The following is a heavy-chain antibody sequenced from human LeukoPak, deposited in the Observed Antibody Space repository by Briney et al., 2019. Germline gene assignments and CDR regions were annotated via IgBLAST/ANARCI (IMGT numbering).Heavy chain of an antibody. V-gene: IGHV3-23*01. J-gene: IGHJ4*02. CDR3: AETDCGARCYYFDS. CDR1: GFTFNNYA. D-gene: IGHD2-15*01. Sequence: PGGSLRLSCAASGFTFNNYAMSWVRQAPGKGLEWVSTVSGNGGSAYYADSVKGRFIISRDNSKNTLYLQLDTLRAEDTAVYYCAETDCGARCYYFDSWGQGTLVYVSS. CDR2: VSGNGGSA.